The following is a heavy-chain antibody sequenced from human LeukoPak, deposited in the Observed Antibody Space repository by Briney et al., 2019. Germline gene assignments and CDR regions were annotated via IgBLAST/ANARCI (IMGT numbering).Heavy chain of an antibody. CDR3: ARVSLGNEPGSPQNYYYYGMDV. J-gene: IGHJ6*02. Sequence: ASVKVSCKASGGTFSSYAISWVRQAPGQGLEWMGGIIPIFGTANYAQKFQGRVTITADESTSTAYMELSSLRSEDTAVYYCARVSLGNEPGSPQNYYYYGMDVWGQGTTVTVSS. V-gene: IGHV1-69*13. CDR2: IIPIFGTA. CDR1: GGTFSSYA.